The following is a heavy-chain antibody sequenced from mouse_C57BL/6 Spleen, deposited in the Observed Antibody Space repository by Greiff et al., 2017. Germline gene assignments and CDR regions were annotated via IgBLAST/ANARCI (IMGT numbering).Heavy chain of an antibody. D-gene: IGHD1-1*01. V-gene: IGHV1-81*01. CDR1: GYTFTSYG. CDR3: ARSPLLLRYYAMDY. CDR2: IYPRSGNT. J-gene: IGHJ4*01. Sequence: VKLMESGAELARPGASVKLSCKASGYTFTSYGISWVTQRTGQGLEWIGEIYPRSGNTYYNEKFKGKATLTADKSSSTAYMELRSLTSDDSAVYFCARSPLLLRYYAMDYWGQGTSVTVSS.